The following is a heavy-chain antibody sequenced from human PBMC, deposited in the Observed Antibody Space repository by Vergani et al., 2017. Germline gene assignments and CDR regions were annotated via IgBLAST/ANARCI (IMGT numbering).Heavy chain of an antibody. D-gene: IGHD5-24*01. CDR3: ATDLRWRRF. CDR2: FVPEEAET. V-gene: IGHV1-24*01. Sequence: QVQLVQSGAEVKKPGASAKGSSKVSGDTLTELSMHWVRQAPGEGLVWMGGFVPEEAETIYAQKFQGRVTMTEDTSTDTAYMALSSLMSEDAAVYYCATDLRWRRFWGQGTLVTVSS. CDR1: GDTLTELS. J-gene: IGHJ4*02.